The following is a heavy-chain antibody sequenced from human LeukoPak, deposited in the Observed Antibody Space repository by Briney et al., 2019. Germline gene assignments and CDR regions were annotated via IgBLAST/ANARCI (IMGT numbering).Heavy chain of an antibody. CDR1: GGSISSYY. CDR3: ARGARSTYYFFDI. J-gene: IGHJ3*02. D-gene: IGHD2/OR15-2a*01. V-gene: IGHV4-59*01. CDR2: TYSSGST. Sequence: SETLSLTCTVSGGSISSYYWSWIRQPPGKGLEWIGYTYSSGSTNYNPSLKSRVTISVDTSKNQFSLKLSSVTAADTAVYYCARGARSTYYFFDIWGQGTEVTVSS.